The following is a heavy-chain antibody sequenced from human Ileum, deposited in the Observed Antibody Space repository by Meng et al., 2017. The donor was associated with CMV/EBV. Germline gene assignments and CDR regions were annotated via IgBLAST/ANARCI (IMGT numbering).Heavy chain of an antibody. CDR3: ARDQKLPYYDFWSGYYTPGYFDY. J-gene: IGHJ4*02. Sequence: ASVKVSCKASGYTFTSYDIKWVRQATGQGLEWMGWMNPNSGNTGYAQKFQGRVTMTRNTSINTAYMELSSLRSDDTAVYYCARDQKLPYYDFWSGYYTPGYFDYWGQGTLVTVSS. CDR1: GYTFTSYD. CDR2: MNPNSGNT. V-gene: IGHV1-8*01. D-gene: IGHD3-3*01.